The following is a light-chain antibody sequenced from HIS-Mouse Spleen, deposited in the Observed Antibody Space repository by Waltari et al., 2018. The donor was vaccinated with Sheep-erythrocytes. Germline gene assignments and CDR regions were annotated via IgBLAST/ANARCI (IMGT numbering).Light chain of an antibody. CDR3: QAWDSSTAVV. J-gene: IGLJ2*01. Sequence: SYELTQPPSVSVSPGQTASITCSGDTLGDKYVCWYQKKPGQSPVLVIYQDSKRPSGIPERFSGSNSGNTATLTISGTQAMDEADYYCQAWDSSTAVVFGGGTKLTVL. V-gene: IGLV3-1*01. CDR1: TLGDKY. CDR2: QDS.